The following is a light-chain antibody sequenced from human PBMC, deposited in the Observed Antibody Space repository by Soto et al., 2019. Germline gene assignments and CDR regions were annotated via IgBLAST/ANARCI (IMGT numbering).Light chain of an antibody. V-gene: IGKV3-15*01. Sequence: EIVMTQSPATLSVSPGERATLSCRASQSVSSNLAWYQQKPGQAPRLLIYGASTRATGIPARFSGSGSGPEFTLTISSLQSEDFAVYYCQTYNNWPPYTFGEGTKVEIK. J-gene: IGKJ1*01. CDR3: QTYNNWPPYT. CDR1: QSVSSN. CDR2: GAS.